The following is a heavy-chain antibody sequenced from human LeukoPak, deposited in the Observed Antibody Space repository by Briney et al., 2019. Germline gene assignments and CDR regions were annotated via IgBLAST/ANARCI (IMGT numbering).Heavy chain of an antibody. CDR3: ARDSSGRPPPSGAFDI. V-gene: IGHV3-21*01. J-gene: IGHJ3*02. CDR2: ISSSSSHI. D-gene: IGHD6-19*01. Sequence: GGSLRLSCAASGFTFSSYSMNWVRQAPGKGLEWVSSISSSSSHIYYADSVKGRFTISRDNAKNSLYLQMNSLRAEDTAVYYCARDSSGRPPPSGAFDIWGQGTMVTVSS. CDR1: GFTFSSYS.